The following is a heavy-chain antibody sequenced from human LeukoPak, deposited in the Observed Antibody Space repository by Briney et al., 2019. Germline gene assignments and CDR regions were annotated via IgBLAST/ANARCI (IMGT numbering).Heavy chain of an antibody. J-gene: IGHJ6*02. V-gene: IGHV3-30-3*01. CDR3: ARVGRLTIFGVTLDYYYYGMDV. Sequence: GGSLRLSCAASGFTFSSYAMPWVRQAPGKGLEWVAVISYDGSNKYYADSVKGRFTISRDNSKNTLYLQMNSLRAEDTAVYYCARVGRLTIFGVTLDYYYYGMDVWGQGTTVTVSS. CDR1: GFTFSSYA. CDR2: ISYDGSNK. D-gene: IGHD3-3*01.